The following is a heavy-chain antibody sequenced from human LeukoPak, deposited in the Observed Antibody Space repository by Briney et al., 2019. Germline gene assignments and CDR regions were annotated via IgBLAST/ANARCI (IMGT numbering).Heavy chain of an antibody. Sequence: PSETLSLTCTVSGGSISNYYWSWIRQPPGKGLEWSGDIYYSGSTSYNPSLKSRVSISVDTSKSQFSLKLYSVTAADTAVYYCARDASGNDLGYAFDIWGQGTVVTVSS. D-gene: IGHD5-12*01. CDR1: GGSISNYY. CDR2: IYYSGST. CDR3: ARDASGNDLGYAFDI. J-gene: IGHJ3*02. V-gene: IGHV4-59*01.